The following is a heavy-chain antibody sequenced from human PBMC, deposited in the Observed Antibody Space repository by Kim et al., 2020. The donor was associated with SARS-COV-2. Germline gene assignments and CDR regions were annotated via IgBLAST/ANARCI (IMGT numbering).Heavy chain of an antibody. CDR3: ASLAALASSGDSYFDY. Sequence: SVKGRFTISRDNAKNSLYLQMNSLRAEDTAVYYCASLAALASSGDSYFDYWGQGTLVTVSS. J-gene: IGHJ4*02. V-gene: IGHV3-11*03. D-gene: IGHD7-27*01.